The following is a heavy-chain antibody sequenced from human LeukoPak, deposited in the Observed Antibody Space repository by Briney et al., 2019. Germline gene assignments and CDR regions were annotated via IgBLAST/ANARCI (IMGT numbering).Heavy chain of an antibody. V-gene: IGHV4-39*01. Sequence: SETLSLTCTVCGASISRSRHYWGWIPQPPGKGLEWIGSIFYSGITSYNPSLKGRVTISVDASKNQFSLKLSSVTAADTAEYYCARHDGDFHVNWFDTWGQGTLVTVSS. CDR3: ARHDGDFHVNWFDT. J-gene: IGHJ5*02. D-gene: IGHD4-17*01. CDR2: IFYSGIT. CDR1: GASISRSRHY.